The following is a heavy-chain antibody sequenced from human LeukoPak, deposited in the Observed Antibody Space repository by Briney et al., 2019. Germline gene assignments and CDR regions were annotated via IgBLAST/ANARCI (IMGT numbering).Heavy chain of an antibody. CDR2: ISYDGSNK. Sequence: GGSLRLSCAASGFTFSSYGMHWVRQAPGKGLEWVAVISYDGSNKYYADSVKGRFAISRDNSKKTLYLQMNSLKIEDTAVYYCAKDMEDTATDVVSDFDSWGQGTLVTVSS. V-gene: IGHV3-30*19. CDR1: GFTFSSYG. D-gene: IGHD5-18*01. J-gene: IGHJ4*02. CDR3: AKDMEDTATDVVSDFDS.